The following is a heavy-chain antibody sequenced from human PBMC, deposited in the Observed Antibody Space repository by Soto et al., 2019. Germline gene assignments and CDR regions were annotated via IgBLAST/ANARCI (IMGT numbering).Heavy chain of an antibody. Sequence: QVQLVESGGGVVQPGRSLRLSCAASGFTFSNYGMHWVRQAPGKGLEWVAAIYYDGSNKEYADSVKGRFTISRDNSKNTLFLQMDRVRAEDTAVYYCARDATXXSYSRFDDWGQGNLVTVSS. D-gene: IGHD1-26*01. CDR2: IYYDGSNK. V-gene: IGHV3-33*01. J-gene: IGHJ4*02. CDR3: ARDATXXSYSRFDD. CDR1: GFTFSNYG.